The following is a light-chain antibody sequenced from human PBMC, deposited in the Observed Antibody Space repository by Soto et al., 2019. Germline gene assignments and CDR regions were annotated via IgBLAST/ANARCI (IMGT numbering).Light chain of an antibody. Sequence: TTQSHSSLSSSXGERVSIACRASQSISNYLNWYQQRPGKAPKLLIYAASSLQSGVPSRFSGSGSGTDFTLTIISLQHADVVTYYCQQTYSTPITFGQGTRLDI. CDR1: QSISNY. CDR2: AAS. CDR3: QQTYSTPIT. J-gene: IGKJ5*01. V-gene: IGKV1-39*01.